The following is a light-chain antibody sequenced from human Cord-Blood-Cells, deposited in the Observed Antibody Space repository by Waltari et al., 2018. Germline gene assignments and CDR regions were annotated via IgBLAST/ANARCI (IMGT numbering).Light chain of an antibody. CDR1: QGISSW. J-gene: IGKJ3*01. CDR3: QQANSFPFS. Sequence: DIQMTQSPSSVSASVGDRVTITCRASQGISSWLAWDQQKPGKAPKLLISAASSLQSEVPSRFSGSGSGTDFTLTINSLQPEDFATYYCQQANSFPFSFGPGTKVDIK. V-gene: IGKV1-12*01. CDR2: AAS.